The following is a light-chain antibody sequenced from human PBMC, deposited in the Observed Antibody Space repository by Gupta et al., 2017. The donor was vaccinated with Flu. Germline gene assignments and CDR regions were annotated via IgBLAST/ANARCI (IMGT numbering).Light chain of an antibody. CDR2: GAS. CDR3: QNDENSPLIT. CDR1: ESITSSF. V-gene: IGKV3-20*01. J-gene: IGKJ5*01. Sequence: IVLTQSPGTLSLSPGERATLSCRASESITSSFLAWYQQKRGQAPRLLIYGASSRATGVPDRFSGSGSGAEFTLTISRLEPEDFAVYYCQNDENSPLITFGQGTRLEIK.